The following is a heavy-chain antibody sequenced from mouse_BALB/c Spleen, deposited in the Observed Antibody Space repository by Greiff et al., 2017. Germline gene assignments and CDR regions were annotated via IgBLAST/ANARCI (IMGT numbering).Heavy chain of an antibody. CDR2: ISSGSSTI. Sequence: EVKVVESGGGLVQPGGSRKLSCAASGFTFSSFGMHWVRQAPEKGLEWVAYISSGSSTIYYADTVKGRFTISRDNPKNTLFLQMTSLRSEDTAMYYCARSGRYDPYYFDYWGQGTTLTVSS. CDR1: GFTFSSFG. CDR3: ARSGRYDPYYFDY. J-gene: IGHJ2*01. D-gene: IGHD2-14*01. V-gene: IGHV5-17*02.